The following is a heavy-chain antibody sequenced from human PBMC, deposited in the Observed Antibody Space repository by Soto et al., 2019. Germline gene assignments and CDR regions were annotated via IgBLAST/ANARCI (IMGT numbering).Heavy chain of an antibody. CDR2: IYPGDSDT. CDR3: ARDKVPYSKHPYYMDV. V-gene: IGHV5-51*01. Sequence: PGESLKISCKGSGYSFTSYWIGWVRQMPGKGLEWMGIIYPGDSDTRYSPSFQGQVTISADKSISTAYLQWSSLKASDTAVYYCARDKVPYSKHPYYMDVWGKGTTVTVSS. CDR1: GYSFTSYW. D-gene: IGHD4-4*01. J-gene: IGHJ6*03.